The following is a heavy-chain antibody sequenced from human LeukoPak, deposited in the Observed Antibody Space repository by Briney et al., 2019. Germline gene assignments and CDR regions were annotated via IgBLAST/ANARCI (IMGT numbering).Heavy chain of an antibody. D-gene: IGHD3-22*01. CDR1: GYTFTSYG. Sequence: ASVKVSCKASGYTFTSYGISWVRQAPGQGLEWMGWISAYNGNTNYAQKLQGRVTMTADTSTSTAYMELGSLRSDDTAVYYCARVGVEYDSSGYYDYWGQGTLVTVSS. CDR3: ARVGVEYDSSGYYDY. CDR2: ISAYNGNT. V-gene: IGHV1-18*01. J-gene: IGHJ4*02.